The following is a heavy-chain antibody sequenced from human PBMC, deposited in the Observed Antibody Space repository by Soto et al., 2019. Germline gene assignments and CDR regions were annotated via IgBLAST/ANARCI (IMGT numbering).Heavy chain of an antibody. Sequence: QVQLVQSGAEVKKPGASVTVSCKASGYTFTSYGLSWVRQAPGQGLECMGWISAYSGHTNYAHHLQGRVTMTTDTSTSTAYMELRSLRSDDTAVYYCARDGGNYDILPGGSDYWGQGTLVTVSS. CDR2: ISAYSGHT. D-gene: IGHD3-9*01. J-gene: IGHJ4*02. CDR3: ARDGGNYDILPGGSDY. V-gene: IGHV1-18*01. CDR1: GYTFTSYG.